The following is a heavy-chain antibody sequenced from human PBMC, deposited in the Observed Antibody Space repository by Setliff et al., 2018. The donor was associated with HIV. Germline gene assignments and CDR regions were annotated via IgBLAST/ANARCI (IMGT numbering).Heavy chain of an antibody. D-gene: IGHD3-10*01. CDR1: GFDFSTYW. CDR2: ISYDGSNK. Sequence: GGSLRLSCEGSGFDFSTYWMSWVRQAPGKGLEWVALISYDGSNKYYADSVKGRFTISRDNSKNTLYLQMSSLRAEDTAVHYCARGEYGSGSGYEGLDYWGQGTLVTVSS. J-gene: IGHJ4*02. V-gene: IGHV3-30-3*01. CDR3: ARGEYGSGSGYEGLDY.